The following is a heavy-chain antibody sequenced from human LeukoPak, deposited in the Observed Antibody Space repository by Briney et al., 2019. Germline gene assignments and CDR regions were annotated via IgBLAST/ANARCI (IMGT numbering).Heavy chain of an antibody. J-gene: IGHJ4*02. CDR1: GYTFTRYD. D-gene: IGHD5-18*01. CDR2: MNPNSGNT. V-gene: IGHV1-8*03. Sequence: ASVKVSCKASGYTFTRYDINWVRQATGQGLEWMGWMNPNSGNTGYAQKFQGRVTITTDESTSTAYMELSSLRSEDTAVYYCARVGETQYRYAEGDYFDYWGQGTLVTVSS. CDR3: ARVGETQYRYAEGDYFDY.